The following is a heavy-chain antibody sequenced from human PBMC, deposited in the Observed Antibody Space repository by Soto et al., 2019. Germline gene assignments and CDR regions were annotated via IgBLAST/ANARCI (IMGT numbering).Heavy chain of an antibody. D-gene: IGHD3-10*01. CDR3: ARTKEFRVHQIYYYYYYYMDV. CDR2: ISAYNGNT. Sequence: ASVKVSCKASGYTFTSYGISWVRQAPGQGLEWMGWISAYNGNTNYAQKLQGRVTMTTDTSTSTAYMELRSLRSDDTAVYYCARTKEFRVHQIYYYYYYYMDVWGKGTTVTVSS. V-gene: IGHV1-18*01. CDR1: GYTFTSYG. J-gene: IGHJ6*03.